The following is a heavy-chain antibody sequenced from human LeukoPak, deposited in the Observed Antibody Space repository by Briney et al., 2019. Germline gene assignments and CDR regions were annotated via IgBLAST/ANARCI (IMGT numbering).Heavy chain of an antibody. CDR2: IWYDGSNK. D-gene: IGHD2-15*01. Sequence: GGSLTLSCAASALTFSIYGMHWARQAPGKGLEWVAVIWYDGSNKYNADSVRGRFTISRDNSKNTLYLQMNSLRAEDTAAYYCARDRARAVGLGYCSGGSCQLKYYYYYGMDVWGQGTTVTVSS. J-gene: IGHJ6*02. CDR3: ARDRARAVGLGYCSGGSCQLKYYYYYGMDV. V-gene: IGHV3-33*01. CDR1: ALTFSIYG.